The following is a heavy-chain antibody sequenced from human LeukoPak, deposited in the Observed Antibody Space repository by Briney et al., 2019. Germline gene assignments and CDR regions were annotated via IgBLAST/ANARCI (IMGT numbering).Heavy chain of an antibody. CDR3: ARVPYYGSGSYYNKAPIDY. CDR1: SDSISSNNW. CDR2: IYHSGST. V-gene: IGHV4-4*02. D-gene: IGHD3-10*01. J-gene: IGHJ4*02. Sequence: SGTLSLTCAVSSDSISSNNWWNWVRQPPGKGLEWIGEIYHSGSTNYNPSLKSRVTMSVDKSKNQFSLHLNSVTAADTAVYYCARVPYYGSGSYYNKAPIDYWGQGTLVTVSS.